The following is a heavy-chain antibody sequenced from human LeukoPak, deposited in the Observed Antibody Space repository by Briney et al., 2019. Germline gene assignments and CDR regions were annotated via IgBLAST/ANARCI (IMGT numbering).Heavy chain of an antibody. D-gene: IGHD2-15*01. J-gene: IGHJ4*02. CDR3: AKVVRCSGGSCY. Sequence: PGGSLGLSCAASGFTFSSYAMSWVRQAPGKGLEWVSAISGSGGGTYYADSVKGRFTISRDNSKNTLYLQMNSLRAEDTAVYYCAKVVRCSGGSCYWGQGTLVTVSS. CDR2: ISGSGGGT. V-gene: IGHV3-23*01. CDR1: GFTFSSYA.